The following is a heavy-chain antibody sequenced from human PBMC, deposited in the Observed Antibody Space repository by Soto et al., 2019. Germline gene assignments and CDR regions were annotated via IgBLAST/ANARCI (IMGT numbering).Heavy chain of an antibody. V-gene: IGHV1-69*08. D-gene: IGHD4-17*01. J-gene: IGHJ5*02. CDR3: AREHDNDYGDP. Sequence: QVQLVQSGAEVKKPGSSVKVSCKASGGTFSSYTISWVRQAPGQGLEWMGRSIHILAIANYAQKFQGRVTSTADKSTSTAYMELSSLRSEDTAVYYCAREHDNDYGDPWGQGTLVTVSS. CDR1: GGTFSSYT. CDR2: SIHILAIA.